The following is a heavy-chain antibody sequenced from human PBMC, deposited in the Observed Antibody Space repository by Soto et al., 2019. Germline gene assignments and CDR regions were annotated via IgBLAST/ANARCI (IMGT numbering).Heavy chain of an antibody. Sequence: QVQLQESGPGLVKPSGTLSLTCAVSSGSINSSNWWSWVRQPPGKGLEWIGEIYHSGTTNYSPSLMRRVHISVDKSKDQYSPRRRSVTAADMLVYFGARVGQFSSGGSCSDQCDSWGQGTLVTVSS. CDR1: SGSINSSNW. D-gene: IGHD2-15*01. CDR2: IYHSGTT. V-gene: IGHV4-4*02. J-gene: IGHJ5*02. CDR3: ARVGQFSSGGSCSDQCDS.